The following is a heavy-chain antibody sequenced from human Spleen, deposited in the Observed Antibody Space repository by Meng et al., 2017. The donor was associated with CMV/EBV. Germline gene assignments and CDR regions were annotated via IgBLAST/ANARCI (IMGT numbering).Heavy chain of an antibody. J-gene: IGHJ4*02. CDR1: GYTFTVFG. CDR3: ARGGGDKHLDF. Sequence: SCRTFGYTFTVFGVTWVRQAPGRGLEWMGWIRPHDDYTNYAQKFQGRVTMTTDTSRDTVSLELRGLTSDDAAVYYCARGGGDKHLDFWGQGTQVTVSS. D-gene: IGHD3-10*01. CDR2: IRPHDDYT. V-gene: IGHV1-18*01.